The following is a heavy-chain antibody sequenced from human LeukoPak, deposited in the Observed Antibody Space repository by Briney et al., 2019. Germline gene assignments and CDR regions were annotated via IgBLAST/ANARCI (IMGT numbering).Heavy chain of an antibody. CDR3: ASNEVGASSWYGY. V-gene: IGHV1-69*13. CDR1: GGTFSSYA. J-gene: IGHJ4*02. D-gene: IGHD6-13*01. Sequence: ASVKVSCKASGGTFSSYAISWVRQAPGQGLEWMGGIIPIFGTANYAQKFQGSVTITADESTSTAYMELSSLRSEDTAVYYCASNEVGASSWYGYWGQGTLVTVSS. CDR2: IIPIFGTA.